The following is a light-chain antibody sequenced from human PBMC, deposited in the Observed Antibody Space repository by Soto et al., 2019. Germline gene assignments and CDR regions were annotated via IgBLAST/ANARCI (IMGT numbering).Light chain of an antibody. J-gene: IGLJ3*02. CDR2: EVS. CDR1: SSDVGGYDY. CDR3: TSYSRYRVLV. V-gene: IGLV2-14*01. Sequence: QSALAQPASVSGSPGQSITISCTGTSSDVGGYDYVSWYQLHPGKAPKLMVFEVSNRPSGVSYRFSGSNSGNTASLTISGLQAEDEADYYCTSYSRYRVLVFGGGTKVTVL.